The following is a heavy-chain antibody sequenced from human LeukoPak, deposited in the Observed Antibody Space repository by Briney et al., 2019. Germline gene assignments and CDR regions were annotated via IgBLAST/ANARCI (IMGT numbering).Heavy chain of an antibody. J-gene: IGHJ6*02. CDR1: GGTFSSYA. V-gene: IGHV1-69*13. D-gene: IGHD5-24*01. Sequence: GASVTVPCKASGGTFSSYAISWVRQAPGQGLEWMGGIIPIFGTANYAQKFQGRVTITADESTSTAYMELSSLRSEDTAVYYCARDQGDGYNYHYYGMDVWGQGTTVTVSS. CDR3: ARDQGDGYNYHYYGMDV. CDR2: IIPIFGTA.